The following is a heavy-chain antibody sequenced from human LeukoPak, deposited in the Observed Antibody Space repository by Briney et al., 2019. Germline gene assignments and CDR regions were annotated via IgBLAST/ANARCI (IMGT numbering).Heavy chain of an antibody. D-gene: IGHD2-2*01. V-gene: IGHV6-1*01. CDR2: TYYRSKWYN. CDR3: ARMARYCSSTSCPYFDY. Sequence: SQTLSLTCAISGDSVSSNSASWHWITQSPSRRLECLGRTYYRSKWYNDYAVSVKSRITINPDTSKNQFSLQLNSVTPEDTAVYYCARMARYCSSTSCPYFDYWGQGTLVTVSS. J-gene: IGHJ4*02. CDR1: GDSVSSNSAS.